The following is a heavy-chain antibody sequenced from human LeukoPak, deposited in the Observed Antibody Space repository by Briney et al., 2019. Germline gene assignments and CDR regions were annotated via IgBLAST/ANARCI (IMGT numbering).Heavy chain of an antibody. CDR3: AVAVVGLAY. D-gene: IGHD6-19*01. J-gene: IGHJ4*02. CDR2: ISSDGSST. Sequence: GRSLRLSCAASGSTFSTYWMHWVRQAPGQGLVWVSRISSDGSSTIYADSVKGRFTISRDNAKNTLYLQMNSLRAEDTAVYYCAVAVVGLAYWGQGTLVTVSS. CDR1: GSTFSTYW. V-gene: IGHV3-74*01.